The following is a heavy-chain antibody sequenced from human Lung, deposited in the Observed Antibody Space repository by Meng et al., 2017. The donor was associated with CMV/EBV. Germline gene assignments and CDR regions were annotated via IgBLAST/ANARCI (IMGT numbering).Heavy chain of an antibody. CDR3: ARGACSSTSCYRYYYYGMDV. V-gene: IGHV1-69*04. J-gene: IGHJ6*02. CDR1: GGTFSSYA. Sequence: SVKVSXKAAGGTFSSYAFSWVRQAPGQGLEWMGVIIPILGIANYAQKFHGRVTITADKYTSTDYMELISLRSEDTAVYYCARGACSSTSCYRYYYYGMDVWGQGTTVTVSS. CDR2: IIPILGIA. D-gene: IGHD2-2*01.